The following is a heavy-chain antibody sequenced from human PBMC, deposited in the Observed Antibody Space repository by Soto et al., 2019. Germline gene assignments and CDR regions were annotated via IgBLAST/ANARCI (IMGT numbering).Heavy chain of an antibody. J-gene: IGHJ4*02. CDR1: GDSLNSDKNY. V-gene: IGHV4-39*01. D-gene: IGHD3-9*01. CDR3: ARLEGLATISYYFDF. CDR2: IYFRGNT. Sequence: SETLSLTCSVSGDSLNSDKNYWGWIRQPPGKGLEWIGSIYFRGNTYYNPSLQTRVTISLDKSKSQFSLKLNSVTAADSAVYFCARLEGLATISYYFDFWGQGALVTVSS.